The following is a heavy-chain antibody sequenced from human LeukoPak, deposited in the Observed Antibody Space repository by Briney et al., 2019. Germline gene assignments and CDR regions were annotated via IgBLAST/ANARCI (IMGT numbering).Heavy chain of an antibody. CDR3: ATPHPIYAHYYGSGSINYYMDV. V-gene: IGHV1-46*01. D-gene: IGHD3-10*01. CDR1: GYTFTSYY. Sequence: ASVKVSCKASGYTFTSYYMHWVRQAPGQGLEWMGIINPSGGSASYAQKFQGRVTMTEDTSTDTAYMELSSLRSEDTAVYYCATPHPIYAHYYGSGSINYYMDVWGKGTTVTVYS. J-gene: IGHJ6*03. CDR2: INPSGGSA.